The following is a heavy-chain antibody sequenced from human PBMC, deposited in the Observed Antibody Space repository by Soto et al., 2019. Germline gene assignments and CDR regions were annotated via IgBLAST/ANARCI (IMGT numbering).Heavy chain of an antibody. CDR3: AHRLLLWFGGMDAFDI. J-gene: IGHJ3*02. D-gene: IGHD3-10*01. CDR2: IYWDDDK. Sequence: QITSKESGPPLVKPTQTLTLTCTFSGFSLSTSGVGVAWIRQPPGKALEWLALIYWDDDKRYSPSLKSRLTITKDTSKNQVVLTMTNMDPVDTATYYCAHRLLLWFGGMDAFDIWGQGTMVTVSS. CDR1: GFSLSTSGVG. V-gene: IGHV2-5*02.